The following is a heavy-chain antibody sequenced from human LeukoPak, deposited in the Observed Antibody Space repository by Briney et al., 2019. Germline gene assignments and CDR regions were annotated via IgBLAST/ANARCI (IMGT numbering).Heavy chain of an antibody. CDR1: GYTFTGYY. CDR2: INPNSGGT. D-gene: IGHD6-19*01. Sequence: ASVKVSCKASGYTFTGYYMHWVRQAPGQGLEWMGWINPNSGGTNYAQKFQGRVTMTRDTSISTAYMELSRLRSDDTAVYYCAREVAGTLNWFDPWGQGTLVTVSS. CDR3: AREVAGTLNWFDP. V-gene: IGHV1-2*02. J-gene: IGHJ5*02.